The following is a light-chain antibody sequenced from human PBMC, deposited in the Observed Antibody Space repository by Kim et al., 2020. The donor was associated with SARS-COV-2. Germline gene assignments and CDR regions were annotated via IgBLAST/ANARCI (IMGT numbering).Light chain of an antibody. CDR1: NLGNRY. CDR2: QDI. V-gene: IGLV3-1*01. CDR3: QTWDSNSAV. Sequence: SYELTQPPSVSVSPGQTASITCSGNNLGNRYTSWYQQRAGQSPVLVISQDIKRPSGIPERFSASNSGNTATLTISGTQTMDEADYYCQTWDSNSAVFGGG. J-gene: IGLJ2*01.